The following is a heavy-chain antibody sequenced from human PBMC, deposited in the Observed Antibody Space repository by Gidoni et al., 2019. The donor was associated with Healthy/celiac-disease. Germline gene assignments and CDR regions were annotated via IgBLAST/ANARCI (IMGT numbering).Heavy chain of an antibody. CDR3: AKDFGYSNPFDY. Sequence: EVQLLESGGGLVQPGGSLRLSCAASGFTFSSYGMSWVRPAPGKGLGWVSAISGSGGSTYYADAVKGRFTISRDNSKNTLYLQMNSLRAEDTAVYYCAKDFGYSNPFDYWGQGTLVTVSS. D-gene: IGHD4-4*01. V-gene: IGHV3-23*01. J-gene: IGHJ4*02. CDR2: ISGSGGST. CDR1: GFTFSSYG.